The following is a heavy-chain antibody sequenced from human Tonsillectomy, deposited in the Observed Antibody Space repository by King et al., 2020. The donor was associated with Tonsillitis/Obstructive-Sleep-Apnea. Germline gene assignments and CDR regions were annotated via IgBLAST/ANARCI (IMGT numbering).Heavy chain of an antibody. CDR1: GYTFTTYG. CDR3: ARGIYFDY. D-gene: IGHD2-15*01. CDR2: ISTYNART. Sequence: VQLVESGAEVKKPGASVKVSCTASGYTFTTYGITWVRQAPGQGLEWMGWISTYNARTNYAQKLQGRVTMTTDTSTSTAYMDLRSLTSDDTAVYYCARGIYFDYWGQGTLVTVSS. V-gene: IGHV1-18*01. J-gene: IGHJ4*02.